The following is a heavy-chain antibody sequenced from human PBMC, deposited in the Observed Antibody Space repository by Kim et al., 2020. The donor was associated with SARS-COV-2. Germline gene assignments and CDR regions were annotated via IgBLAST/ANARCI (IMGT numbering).Heavy chain of an antibody. CDR3: ARDRGRVAGPGDY. CDR2: INAGNGNT. Sequence: ASVKVSCKASGYTFTSYAMHWVRQAPGQRLEWMGWINAGNGNTKYSQKFQGRVTITRDTSASTAYMELSSLRSEDTAVYYCARDRGRVAGPGDYWGQGTLVTVSS. CDR1: GYTFTSYA. D-gene: IGHD6-19*01. J-gene: IGHJ4*02. V-gene: IGHV1-3*01.